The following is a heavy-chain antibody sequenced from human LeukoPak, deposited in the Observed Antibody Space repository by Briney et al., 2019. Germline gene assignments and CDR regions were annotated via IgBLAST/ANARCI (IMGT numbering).Heavy chain of an antibody. CDR1: GYSFTTYW. J-gene: IGHJ4*02. CDR2: IYPDDSDT. V-gene: IGHV5-51*01. D-gene: IGHD3-9*01. CDR3: ARQADYNLLTGYYKGHLDY. Sequence: PGESLKISCKASGYSFTTYWIAWVRQMPGKGLEWMGIIYPDDSDTRYSPSFRGQVTISADKSISTAYLQWSSLRAPDTAVYYCARQADYNLLTGYYKGHLDYWGQRTLVTVSS.